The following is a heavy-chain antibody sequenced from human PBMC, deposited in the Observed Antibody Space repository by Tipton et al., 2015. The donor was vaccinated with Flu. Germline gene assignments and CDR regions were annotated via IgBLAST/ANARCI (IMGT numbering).Heavy chain of an antibody. J-gene: IGHJ2*01. Sequence: TLSLTCAVSGYSISSGYYWGWIRQPPGKGLEWIGNIYHSGSTYHNPSLKSRVVISVDTSKNQFSLKLSSVTAADTAVYYCARGGYCSGGSCYYNWYFDLWGRGTLVTVSS. CDR1: GYSISSGYY. CDR3: ARGGYCSGGSCYYNWYFDL. CDR2: IYHSGST. V-gene: IGHV4-38-2*01. D-gene: IGHD2-15*01.